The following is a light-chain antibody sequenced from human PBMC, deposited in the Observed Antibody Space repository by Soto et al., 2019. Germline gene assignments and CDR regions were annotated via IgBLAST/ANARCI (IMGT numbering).Light chain of an antibody. V-gene: IGKV1-39*01. CDR3: QQSYSNPRT. CDR1: QSISSY. CDR2: AAS. Sequence: DLQIPQSPSSLSASVGDRVTITCRASQSISSYLNWYQQKPGKAPKLLMYAASSLQSGVRSRFSGSRSGTDFTLTISSLQPEDFAIYYCQQSYSNPRTFGQGTKVEIK. J-gene: IGKJ1*01.